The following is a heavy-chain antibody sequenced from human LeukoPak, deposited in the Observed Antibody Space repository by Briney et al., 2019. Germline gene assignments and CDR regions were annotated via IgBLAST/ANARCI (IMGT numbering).Heavy chain of an antibody. D-gene: IGHD2-21*02. J-gene: IGHJ4*02. CDR3: ARLTATYFDT. Sequence: GGSLRLSCAASGFTFSSYGMHWVRQAPGKGLEWVAVIWFDGSKEYYIDSVKGRFTVSRDNSKSTLYLQMNSLRAEDTAVYYCARLTATYFDTWGQGTLVTVSS. CDR2: IWFDGSKE. V-gene: IGHV3-33*08. CDR1: GFTFSSYG.